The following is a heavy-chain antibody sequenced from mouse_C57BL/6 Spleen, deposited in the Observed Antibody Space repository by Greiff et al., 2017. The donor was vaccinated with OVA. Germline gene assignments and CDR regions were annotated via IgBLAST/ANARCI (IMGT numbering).Heavy chain of an antibody. Sequence: VQGVESGPELVKPGASVKISCKASGYAFSSSWMNWVKQRPGKGLEWIGRIYPGDGDTNYNGKFKGKATLTADKSSSTAYMQLSSLTSEDSAVYFCARANWAFDYWGQGTTLTVSS. CDR1: GYAFSSSW. CDR3: ARANWAFDY. CDR2: IYPGDGDT. D-gene: IGHD4-1*01. J-gene: IGHJ2*01. V-gene: IGHV1-82*01.